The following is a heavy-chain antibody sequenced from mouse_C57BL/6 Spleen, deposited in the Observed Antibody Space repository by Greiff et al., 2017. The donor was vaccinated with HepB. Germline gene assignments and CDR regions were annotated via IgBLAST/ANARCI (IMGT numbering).Heavy chain of an antibody. V-gene: IGHV1-64*01. J-gene: IGHJ4*01. Sequence: QVQLQQPGAALVKPGASVKLSCKASGYPFTSYWMHWVKQRPGQGLEWIGMIHPNSGSTNYNEKFKSKATLTVDKSSSTAYMQLSSLTSEDSAVYYCARSTSYAMDDWGQGTSVTVSS. CDR1: GYPFTSYW. CDR3: ARSTSYAMDD. CDR2: IHPNSGST.